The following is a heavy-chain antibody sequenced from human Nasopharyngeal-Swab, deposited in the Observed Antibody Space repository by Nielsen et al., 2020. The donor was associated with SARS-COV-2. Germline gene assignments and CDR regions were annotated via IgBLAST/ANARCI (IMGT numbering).Heavy chain of an antibody. V-gene: IGHV4-59*01. CDR3: ARWRNRRGYSYALGSYYGMDV. J-gene: IGHJ6*02. CDR1: GGSISSYY. Sequence: SETLSLTCTVSGGSISSYYWSWIRQPPGKGLEWIGYIYYSGSTNYNPSLKSRVTISVDTSKNQFSLKLSSVTAVDTAVYYCARWRNRRGYSYALGSYYGMDVWGQGTTVTVSS. CDR2: IYYSGST. D-gene: IGHD5-18*01.